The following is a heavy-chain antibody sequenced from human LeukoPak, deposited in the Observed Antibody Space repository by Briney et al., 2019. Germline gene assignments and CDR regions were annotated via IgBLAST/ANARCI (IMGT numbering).Heavy chain of an antibody. V-gene: IGHV3-21*01. Sequence: GGSLRLSCAASGFTFSSYSMNWVRQAPGKGLEWVSSISSSSSYIYYADSVKGRFTITRDNAKNSPYLQMNSLRAEDTAVYYCARDEDCSGGSCFGTAIDYWGQGTLVTVSS. CDR1: GFTFSSYS. CDR2: ISSSSSYI. CDR3: ARDEDCSGGSCFGTAIDY. J-gene: IGHJ4*02. D-gene: IGHD2-15*01.